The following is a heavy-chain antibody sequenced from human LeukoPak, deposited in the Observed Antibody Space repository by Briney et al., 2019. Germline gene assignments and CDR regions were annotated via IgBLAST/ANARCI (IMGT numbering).Heavy chain of an antibody. J-gene: IGHJ6*02. V-gene: IGHV1-18*01. D-gene: IGHD3-3*01. Sequence: ASVKVSCKASGYTFTSYGISWVRQAPGQGLEWMGWISAYNGNTNYAQKLQGRVTMTTDTSTSTAYMELRSLRSDDTAVYYCAXXXYDFWSTYGMDVWGQGTTVTVSS. CDR1: GYTFTSYG. CDR2: ISAYNGNT. CDR3: AXXXYDFWSTYGMDV.